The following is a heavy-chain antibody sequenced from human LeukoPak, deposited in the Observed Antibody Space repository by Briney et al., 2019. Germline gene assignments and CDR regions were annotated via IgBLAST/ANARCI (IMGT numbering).Heavy chain of an antibody. CDR1: GFTFSNYA. CDR2: IYSGGST. Sequence: GGSLRLSCAASGFTFSNYAMTWVRQAPGKGLEWVSVIYSGGSTDYADSVKGRFTISRDNSKNTLYLQMNSLRAEDTAMYYCARGWYFDYWGQGTPVTVSS. CDR3: ARGWYFDY. V-gene: IGHV3-53*01. D-gene: IGHD5-24*01. J-gene: IGHJ4*02.